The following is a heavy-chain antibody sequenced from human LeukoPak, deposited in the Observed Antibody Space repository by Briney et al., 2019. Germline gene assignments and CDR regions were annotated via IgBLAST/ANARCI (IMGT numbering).Heavy chain of an antibody. D-gene: IGHD3-22*01. CDR3: ARGYYYDSSGYFPFDY. CDR2: IYYSGST. CDR1: GGSISSSSYY. Sequence: KPSETLSLTCTVSGGSISSSSYYWGWIRQPPGKGLEWIGSIYYSGSTYYNPSLKSRVTMSVDTSKNQFSLKLSSVTAADTAVYYCARGYYYDSSGYFPFDYWGQGTLVTVSS. V-gene: IGHV4-39*07. J-gene: IGHJ4*02.